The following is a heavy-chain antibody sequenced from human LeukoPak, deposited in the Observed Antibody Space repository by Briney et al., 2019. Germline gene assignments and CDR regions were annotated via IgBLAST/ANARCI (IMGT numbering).Heavy chain of an antibody. D-gene: IGHD6-13*01. CDR3: ARVYSSSWMYYYYMDV. V-gene: IGHV7-4-1*02. CDR1: GYTFTSYA. Sequence: ASVKVSCKASGYTFTSYAMNWVRQAPGQGLEWMGWINTNTGNPTYAQGFTGRFVFSLDTSVSTAYLQISSLKAEDTAVYYCARVYSSSWMYYYYMDVWGKGTTVTVSS. CDR2: INTNTGNP. J-gene: IGHJ6*03.